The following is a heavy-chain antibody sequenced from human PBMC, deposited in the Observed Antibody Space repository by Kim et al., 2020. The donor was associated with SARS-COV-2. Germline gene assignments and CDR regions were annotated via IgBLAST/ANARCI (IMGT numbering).Heavy chain of an antibody. CDR1: GGSISSSSYY. J-gene: IGHJ3*01. D-gene: IGHD3-22*01. V-gene: IGHV4-39*01. CDR3: ARRGYYDSSGYYVV. Sequence: SETLSLTCTVSGGSISSSSYYWGWIRQPPGKGLEWIGSIYYSGSTYYNPSLKSRVTISVDTSKNQFSLKLSSVTAADTAVYYCARRGYYDSSGYYVVWGQGTMVTVSS. CDR2: IYYSGST.